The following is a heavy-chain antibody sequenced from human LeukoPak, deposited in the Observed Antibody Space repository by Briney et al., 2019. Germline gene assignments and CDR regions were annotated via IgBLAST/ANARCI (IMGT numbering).Heavy chain of an antibody. J-gene: IGHJ4*02. CDR3: AKASAMIVVVSKHFDY. D-gene: IGHD3-22*01. V-gene: IGHV3-74*01. CDR2: IKSDGTST. Sequence: GGSLRLSCAASGFTCSSYWMHWLRQAPGNGLVWFSRIKSDGTSTSYADSVKGRFTVSRDIAKNTLFLHMNSLRAEDTAVYYCAKASAMIVVVSKHFDYWGQGTLVTVSS. CDR1: GFTCSSYW.